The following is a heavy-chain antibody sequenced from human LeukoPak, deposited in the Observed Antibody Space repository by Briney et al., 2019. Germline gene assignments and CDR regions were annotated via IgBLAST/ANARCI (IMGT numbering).Heavy chain of an antibody. V-gene: IGHV4-59*01. CDR3: ARGTVTGGSYFDFDY. D-gene: IGHD1-26*01. CDR2: IYYSGST. Sequence: SETLSLTCTVSGGSISSYYWSWIRQPPGKGLEWIGHIYYSGSTNYNPSLKSRVTISVDTSKNQFSLKLSSVTAADTAVYYCARGTVTGGSYFDFDYWGQGTLVTVSS. J-gene: IGHJ4*02. CDR1: GGSISSYY.